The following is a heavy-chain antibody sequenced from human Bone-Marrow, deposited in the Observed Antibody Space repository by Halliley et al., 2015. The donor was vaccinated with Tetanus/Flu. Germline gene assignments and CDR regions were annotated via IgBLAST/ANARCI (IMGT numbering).Heavy chain of an antibody. CDR2: IESDGSTT. V-gene: IGHV3-74*01. J-gene: IGHJ4*02. CDR1: GFSFSSTL. CDR3: ARAGPF. Sequence: SLRLSCAVSGFSFSSTLMHWFRQAPGKGLVWVARIESDGSTTNYADSVKGRFTISRDNAKNTLYLQINSLRGEDTAVYYCARAGPFWGQGTLVTVSS.